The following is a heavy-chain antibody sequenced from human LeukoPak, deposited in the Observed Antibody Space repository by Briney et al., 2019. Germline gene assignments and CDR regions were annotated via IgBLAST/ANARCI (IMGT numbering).Heavy chain of an antibody. CDR3: ACTAYYYYYLDV. D-gene: IGHD5-18*01. Sequence: QPGGSLRLSCAASGFTFSSHAMSWVRQAPEKGLEWVSAVSGSGDNTYYADSVKGRFTISRDNSKNTLYLHMSSLRAEDTAVYYCACTAYYYYYLDVWGKGTTVTVSS. CDR2: VSGSGDNT. V-gene: IGHV3-23*01. J-gene: IGHJ6*03. CDR1: GFTFSSHA.